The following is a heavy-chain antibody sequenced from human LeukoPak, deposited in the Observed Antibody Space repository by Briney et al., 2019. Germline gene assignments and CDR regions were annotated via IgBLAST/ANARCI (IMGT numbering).Heavy chain of an antibody. Sequence: GGSLRLSCAASGFSFNTYAMSWVRQAPGKGLEWVSTISGRGDSPYYADSVKGRFSISRDNSKNTLFLHMNNLRAEDTAVYFCARDPGYAIYYFDYWGQGNLVTVSS. CDR1: GFSFNTYA. D-gene: IGHD3-9*01. CDR3: ARDPGYAIYYFDY. J-gene: IGHJ4*02. V-gene: IGHV3-23*01. CDR2: ISGRGDSP.